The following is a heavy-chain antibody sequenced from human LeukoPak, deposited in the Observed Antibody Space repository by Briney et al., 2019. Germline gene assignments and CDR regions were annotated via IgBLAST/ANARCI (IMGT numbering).Heavy chain of an antibody. CDR3: ARVQYYDILTGYPTGGFDY. Sequence: SETLSLTCTVSGGSVSSTTYSWSWIRQPPGKGLEWIGYIYHSGSTYYNPSLKSRVTISVDRSKNQFSLKLSSVTAADTAVYYCARVQYYDILTGYPTGGFDYWGQGTLVTVSS. CDR1: GGSVSSTTYS. CDR2: IYHSGST. J-gene: IGHJ4*02. D-gene: IGHD3-9*01. V-gene: IGHV4-30-2*01.